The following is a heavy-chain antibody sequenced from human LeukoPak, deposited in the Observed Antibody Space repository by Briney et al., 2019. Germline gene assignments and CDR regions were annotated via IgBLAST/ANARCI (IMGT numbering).Heavy chain of an antibody. V-gene: IGHV3-30*18. CDR3: AKGSSGYYLSDWFDR. Sequence: GVSVTLSCAVSRFTFSSYRVLGPPHAPDKGRVGVAFISYDGSNKYYAGSVKGRFTISRDNSKHTLYLHMNSLRADKTAVYYCAKGSSGYYLSDWFDRWGQGTLVTVSS. CDR2: ISYDGSNK. J-gene: IGHJ5*02. CDR1: RFTFSSYR. D-gene: IGHD3-22*01.